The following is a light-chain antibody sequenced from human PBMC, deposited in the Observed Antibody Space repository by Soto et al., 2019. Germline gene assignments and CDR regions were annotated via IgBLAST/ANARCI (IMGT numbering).Light chain of an antibody. CDR2: AAS. CDR1: QSISSY. CDR3: QQSYSTPLVT. V-gene: IGKV1-39*01. Sequence: DIQMTQSPSSLSASVGDRVTITCRASQSISSYLNWYQQKPGKAPKLLIYAASSLQSGVPSRFSGSGSGTDFTLTINSLQPDDFATYYCQQSYSTPLVTFGQGTKVEIK. J-gene: IGKJ1*01.